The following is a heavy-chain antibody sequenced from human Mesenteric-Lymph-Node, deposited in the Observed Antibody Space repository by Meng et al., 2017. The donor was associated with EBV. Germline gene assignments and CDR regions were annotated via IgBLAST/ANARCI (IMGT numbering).Heavy chain of an antibody. J-gene: IGHJ4*02. D-gene: IGHD6-13*01. CDR1: GGSFSGAF. V-gene: IGHV4-34*02. CDR2: INPSGGT. CDR3: ARSTRGYSSSWFDY. Sequence: QGQVQQWGAGRFKPSETLSLTCAVYGGSFSGAFWSWIRQPPGKGLEWIGEINPSGGTNYSPSLKSRVTISLDTSRNQFSLKLSSVTAADTAVYYCARSTRGYSSSWFDYWSQGTLVTVSS.